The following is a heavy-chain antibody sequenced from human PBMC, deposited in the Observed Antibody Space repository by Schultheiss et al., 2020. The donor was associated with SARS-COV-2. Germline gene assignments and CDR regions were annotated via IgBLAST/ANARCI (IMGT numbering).Heavy chain of an antibody. CDR2: IIPIFGTA. J-gene: IGHJ4*02. Sequence: SVKVSCKASGGTFSSYAISWVRQAPGQGLEWMGGIIPIFGTANYAQKFQGRVTITADESTSTAYMELSSLRSEDTAVYYCARDLAYDYDSSGAYFDYWGQGTLVTVSS. CDR1: GGTFSSYA. CDR3: ARDLAYDYDSSGAYFDY. D-gene: IGHD3-22*01. V-gene: IGHV1-69*13.